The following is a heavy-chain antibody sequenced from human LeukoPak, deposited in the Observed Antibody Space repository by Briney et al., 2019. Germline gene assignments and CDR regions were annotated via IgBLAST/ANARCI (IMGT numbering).Heavy chain of an antibody. CDR3: ARGIRATMVRGVPWFDP. CDR2: IYSSGST. Sequence: PSETLPLTCTVSGGPLSSGSYYWSWIRQPAGKGLEWIGHIYSSGSTNYTTSLQSRVTISLDTSKNQFSLNLSSVTAADTAVYYFARGIRATMVRGVPWFDPWGQGTLVTVSS. CDR1: GGPLSSGSYY. D-gene: IGHD3-10*01. V-gene: IGHV4-61*10. J-gene: IGHJ5*02.